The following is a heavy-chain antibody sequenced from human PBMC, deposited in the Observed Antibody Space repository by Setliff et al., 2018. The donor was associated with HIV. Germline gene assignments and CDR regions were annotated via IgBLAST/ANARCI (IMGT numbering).Heavy chain of an antibody. D-gene: IGHD2-21*02. J-gene: IGHJ4*02. Sequence: SVKVSCKASGGTFSSYGITWVRQAPGQGLEWMGGSTPILDTTNHAQKFQGRVTITRDTSASTAYMELSSLRPEDTAVYYCASPTAIPHWGQGTLVTVSS. CDR3: ASPTAIPH. CDR2: STPILDTT. CDR1: GGTFSSYG. V-gene: IGHV1-69*05.